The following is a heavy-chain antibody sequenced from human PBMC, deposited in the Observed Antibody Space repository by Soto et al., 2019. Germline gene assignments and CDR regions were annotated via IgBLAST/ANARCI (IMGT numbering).Heavy chain of an antibody. D-gene: IGHD3-16*01. CDR2: ISGYNDNT. CDR1: GYTFTRYG. Sequence: QVQLVQSGAEVKKPGASVKVSCKASGYTFTRYGINWVRQAPGQGLEWMGWISGYNDNTRSAQRFQGRVTMTTDTSTSTAYMELRSLRSDDTAVYYCAMNFPYDFKGDLDYWGQGTLVTVSS. V-gene: IGHV1-18*01. J-gene: IGHJ4*02. CDR3: AMNFPYDFKGDLDY.